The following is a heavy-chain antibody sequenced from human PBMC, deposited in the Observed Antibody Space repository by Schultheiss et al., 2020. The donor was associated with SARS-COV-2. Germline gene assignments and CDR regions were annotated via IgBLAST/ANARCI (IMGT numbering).Heavy chain of an antibody. V-gene: IGHV3-30*18. D-gene: IGHD3-3*01. CDR1: GFTFSSYS. CDR2: ISYDGSNK. Sequence: GGSLRLSCAASGFTFSSYSMNWVRQAPGKGLEWVAVISYDGSNKYYADSVKGRFTISRDNSKNTLYLQMNSLRAEDTAVYYCAKDTYYDFWSGYYTPGWWGQGTLVTVSS. CDR3: AKDTYYDFWSGYYTPGW. J-gene: IGHJ4*02.